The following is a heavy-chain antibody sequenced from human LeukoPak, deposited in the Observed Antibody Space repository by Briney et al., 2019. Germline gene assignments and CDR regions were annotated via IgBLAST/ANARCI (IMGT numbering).Heavy chain of an antibody. Sequence: GGSLRLSCAASGFSFSSYSMNWVRQAPGEGLEWVSYISSSSRTTYYVDSVKGRFTISRDNTKDSLYLQMYSLRAEDTAVYYCARDQNYYDSSGYPSNFDCWGQGTLVTVSS. D-gene: IGHD3-22*01. CDR1: GFSFSSYS. J-gene: IGHJ4*02. V-gene: IGHV3-48*04. CDR3: ARDQNYYDSSGYPSNFDC. CDR2: ISSSSRTT.